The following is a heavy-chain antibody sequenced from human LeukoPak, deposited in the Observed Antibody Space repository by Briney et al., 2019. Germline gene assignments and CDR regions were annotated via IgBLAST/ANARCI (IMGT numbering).Heavy chain of an antibody. J-gene: IGHJ4*02. V-gene: IGHV3-23*01. Sequence: GGSLRLSCAASGFTFSSYAMSWVRQAPGKGLEWVSAISGSGGSTYYADSVKGRFTISRDNSKNTLYLQMNSLRAEDTAVYYRAKDYIHDFWSGYEIPNGMGYFDYWGQGTLVTVSS. CDR3: AKDYIHDFWSGYEIPNGMGYFDY. D-gene: IGHD3-3*01. CDR2: ISGSGGST. CDR1: GFTFSSYA.